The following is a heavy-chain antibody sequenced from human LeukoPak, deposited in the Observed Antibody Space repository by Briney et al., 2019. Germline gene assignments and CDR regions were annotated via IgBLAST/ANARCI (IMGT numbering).Heavy chain of an antibody. J-gene: IGHJ6*02. Sequence: GGSLRLSCAASGFTFSIYSTICARQAPGKGLKWVSYISSDSSSIDYADSVKGRFTISRDNAKNSLYLQMNSLRDEDTAVYYCARSFYSSGSYYKYGMDVWGQGTTVTVSS. CDR3: ARSFYSSGSYYKYGMDV. D-gene: IGHD3-10*01. CDR2: ISSDSSSI. CDR1: GFTFSIYS. V-gene: IGHV3-48*02.